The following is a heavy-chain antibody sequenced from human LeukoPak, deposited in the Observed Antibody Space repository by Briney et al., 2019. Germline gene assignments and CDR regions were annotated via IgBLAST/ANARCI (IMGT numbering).Heavy chain of an antibody. CDR1: GFTFSSYA. Sequence: PGGSLRPSCAASGFTFSSYAMSWVRQAPGKGLEWVSAISGSGGSTYYADSVKGRFTISRDNSKNTLYLQMNSLRAEDTAVYYCAKSTHITIIVVVAYWGQGTLVTVSS. D-gene: IGHD3-22*01. CDR3: AKSTHITIIVVVAY. CDR2: ISGSGGST. V-gene: IGHV3-23*01. J-gene: IGHJ4*02.